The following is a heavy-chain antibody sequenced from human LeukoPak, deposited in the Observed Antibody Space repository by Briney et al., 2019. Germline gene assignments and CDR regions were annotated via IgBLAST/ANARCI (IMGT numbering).Heavy chain of an antibody. Sequence: ASVKVSCKASGYTFTGSYMHWVRQAPGQGLEWMVWINPNSGGTNFAQKFQGRVTVTRDTSINTAYMELSGLKSDDTAVYYCARQIGGGYALDYWGQGTLVTVSS. CDR2: INPNSGGT. V-gene: IGHV1-2*02. J-gene: IGHJ4*02. CDR1: GYTFTGSY. CDR3: ARQIGGGYALDY. D-gene: IGHD5-12*01.